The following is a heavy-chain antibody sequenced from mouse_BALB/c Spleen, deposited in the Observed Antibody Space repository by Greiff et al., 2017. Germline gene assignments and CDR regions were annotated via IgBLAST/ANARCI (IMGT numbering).Heavy chain of an antibody. CDR1: GFTFSDYY. J-gene: IGHJ3*01. CDR2: ISDGGSYT. V-gene: IGHV5-4*02. CDR3: ARDEDSVTTARGFAY. D-gene: IGHD1-2*01. Sequence: EVKLQESGGGLVKPGGSLKLSCAASGFTFSDYYMYWVRQTPEKRLEWVATISDGGSYTYYPDSVKGRFTISRDNAKNNLYLQMSSLKSEDTAMYYCARDEDSVTTARGFAYWGQGTLVTVSA.